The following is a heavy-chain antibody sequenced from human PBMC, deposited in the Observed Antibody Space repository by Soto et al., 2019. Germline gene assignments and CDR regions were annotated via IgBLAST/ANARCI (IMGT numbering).Heavy chain of an antibody. D-gene: IGHD6-13*01. CDR2: IYNGGSK. CDR1: GFTFSSNY. V-gene: IGHV3-53*01. J-gene: IGHJ6*03. CDR3: ARGYRSSSGYYYYYMDV. Sequence: GGSLRLSCAASGFTFSSNYMSWVRQAPGKGLEWVSVIYNGGSKYYADSVKGRFTISRDNSKNTLYLQMNSLRAEDTAVYYCARGYRSSSGYYYYYMDVWGKGTTVTVSS.